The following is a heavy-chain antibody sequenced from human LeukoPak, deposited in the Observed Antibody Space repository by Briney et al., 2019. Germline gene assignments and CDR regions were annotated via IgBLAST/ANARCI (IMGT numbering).Heavy chain of an antibody. CDR1: GFTFSDYW. V-gene: IGHV3-7*01. CDR2: IKQDGSQK. D-gene: IGHD3-10*01. J-gene: IGHJ4*02. CDR3: ARDGGWAVRGADY. Sequence: GGSLRLSCAASGFTFSDYWMTWVRLAPGKGLEWVANIKQDGSQKYYVDSVKGRFTISRDNAKNSLYLQMNSLRAEDTAVYYCARDGGWAVRGADYWGQGTLVIVSS.